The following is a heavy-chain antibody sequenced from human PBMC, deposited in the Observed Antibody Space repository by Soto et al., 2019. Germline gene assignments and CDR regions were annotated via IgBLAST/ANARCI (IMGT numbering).Heavy chain of an antibody. CDR3: ARGKRVEVGDIVVVPAVGYYYYMDV. D-gene: IGHD2-2*01. CDR2: INHSGST. CDR1: GGSFSGYY. V-gene: IGHV4-34*01. Sequence: SETLSLTCAVYGGSFSGYYWSWIRQPPGKGLEWIGEINHSGSTNYNPSLKSRVTISVDTSKNQFSLKLSSMTAADTAVYYCARGKRVEVGDIVVVPAVGYYYYMDVWGKGTTVTVSS. J-gene: IGHJ6*03.